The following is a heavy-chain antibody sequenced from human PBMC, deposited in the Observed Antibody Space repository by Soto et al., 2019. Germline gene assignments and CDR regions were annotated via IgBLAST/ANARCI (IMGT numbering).Heavy chain of an antibody. CDR1: GVTVCIFA. D-gene: IGHD2-21*02. CDR2: VHSDGAA. Sequence: GWSLRLGCAASGVTVCIFAMGGVRQAPGKRLEWVSSVHSDGAAFYADSVKGRLTISRDNSKNTLYLQMNSLRVEDTAIYYCAKDILEVTPGMDVWGQGTTGHRLL. J-gene: IGHJ6*02. CDR3: AKDILEVTPGMDV. V-gene: IGHV3-23*01.